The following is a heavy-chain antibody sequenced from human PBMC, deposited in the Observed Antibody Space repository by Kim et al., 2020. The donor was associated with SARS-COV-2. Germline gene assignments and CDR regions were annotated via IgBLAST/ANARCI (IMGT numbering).Heavy chain of an antibody. CDR1: GFTFSSYS. CDR2: ISSSSSHI. D-gene: IGHD5-12*01. J-gene: IGHJ4*02. CDR3: ARGGPGATKNDLFDY. Sequence: GGSLRLSCAASGFTFSSYSMNWVRQAPGKGLEWVSSISSSSSHIYYTDSVKGRFTISRDNAKNSLYLQMNSLRVEDTAVYYCARGGPGATKNDLFDYRGQGNLVTVSP. V-gene: IGHV3-21*01.